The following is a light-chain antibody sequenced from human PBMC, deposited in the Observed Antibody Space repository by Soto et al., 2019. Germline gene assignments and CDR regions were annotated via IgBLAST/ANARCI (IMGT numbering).Light chain of an antibody. Sequence: QPVLTQPPSVSGAPGQRVTISCTGSSSNIGAGYDVHWYQQLPGTAPKLLIYGDNNRPSGVPDRFSGSRSGTSASLAITGLQAEDEADYYCQSFDSSLSGPGLFGGGTKLTVL. CDR3: QSFDSSLSGPGL. CDR1: SSNIGAGYD. J-gene: IGLJ2*01. V-gene: IGLV1-40*01. CDR2: GDN.